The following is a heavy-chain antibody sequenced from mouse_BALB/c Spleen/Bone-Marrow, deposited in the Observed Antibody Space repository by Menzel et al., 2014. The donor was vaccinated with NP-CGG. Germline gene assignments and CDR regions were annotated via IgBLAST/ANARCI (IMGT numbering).Heavy chain of an antibody. J-gene: IGHJ1*01. V-gene: IGHV14-3*02. D-gene: IGHD2-4*01. Sequence: DVQLQESGAELVKPGASVKLSCTASGFNIXDTYMHWVKQRPEQGLEWIGRIDPANGNTKYDPKFQGKATITADTSSNTAYLQLSSLTSEDTAVYYCATMITDWYFDVWGAGTTVTVSS. CDR3: ATMITDWYFDV. CDR1: GFNIXDTY. CDR2: IDPANGNT.